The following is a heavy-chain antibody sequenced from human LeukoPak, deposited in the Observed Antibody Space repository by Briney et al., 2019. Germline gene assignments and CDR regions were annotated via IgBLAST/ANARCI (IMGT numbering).Heavy chain of an antibody. CDR1: GYSFTTYW. CDR3: ARRGYCSARSCYSRAFDI. J-gene: IGHJ3*02. Sequence: GESLKISCKGSGYSFTTYWIGWVRQMPGKGLEWMGIIYPGDSDTKYSPSFQGQVTISADRSISTAYLQWSSLKASDTAMYYCARRGYCSARSCYSRAFDIWGQGTMVTVSS. V-gene: IGHV5-51*01. CDR2: IYPGDSDT. D-gene: IGHD2-15*01.